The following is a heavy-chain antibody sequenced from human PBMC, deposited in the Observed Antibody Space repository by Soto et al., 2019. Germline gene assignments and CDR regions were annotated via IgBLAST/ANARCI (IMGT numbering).Heavy chain of an antibody. D-gene: IGHD4-17*01. J-gene: IGHJ3*02. CDR3: ASPVDYGGNSGHAFDI. Sequence: SETLSLTCTVSGGSIISSSYYWGWIRQPPGKGLEWIGNIYNSSTTYYNPSLKSRVTISADTSKNQFSLKLSSVTAADTAVYYCASPVDYGGNSGHAFDIWGQGTTVTVSS. V-gene: IGHV4-39*01. CDR1: GGSIISSSYY. CDR2: IYNSSTT.